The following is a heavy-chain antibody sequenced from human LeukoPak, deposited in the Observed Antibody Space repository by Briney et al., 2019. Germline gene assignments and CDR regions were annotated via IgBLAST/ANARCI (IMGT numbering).Heavy chain of an antibody. V-gene: IGHV3-66*04. J-gene: IGHJ4*02. CDR2: IYSGGST. CDR3: ARLYYYVSGTYSRYFDY. CDR1: GITVSSNY. Sequence: PGGSLRLSCAASGITVSSNYMSWVRQAPGKGLEWVSVIYSGGSTYYADSVKGRYTISRDNSKNTLYLQMNSLRGEDTAVYYCARLYYYVSGTYSRYFDYWGQGTLVTVSS. D-gene: IGHD3-10*01.